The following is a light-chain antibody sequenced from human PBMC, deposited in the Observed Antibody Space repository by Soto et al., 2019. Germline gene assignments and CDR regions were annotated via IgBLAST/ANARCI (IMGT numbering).Light chain of an antibody. V-gene: IGKV1-5*03. Sequence: DIQMTQSPSTLSASVGDRVTITCRASQSVSSWLAWYQHKPGKAPKLLIYKASSLESGVPSRFSGSGSGTEFTLTISSLQPDDFATYYCQQYNSYSEAFGQGTKVDIK. CDR2: KAS. J-gene: IGKJ1*01. CDR1: QSVSSW. CDR3: QQYNSYSEA.